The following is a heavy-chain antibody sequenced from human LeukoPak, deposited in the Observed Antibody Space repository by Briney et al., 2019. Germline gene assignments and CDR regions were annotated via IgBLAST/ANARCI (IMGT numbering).Heavy chain of an antibody. Sequence: GGSLRLSCAASGFIFSSYGMHWVRQAPGKGLEWVALISYDGTNKYYADSVKGRFTISRDNSKNTLYLQMNSLRADDTAPYYCAKLYGDFDFWGQGTLVTVSS. CDR1: GFIFSSYG. V-gene: IGHV3-30*18. CDR2: ISYDGTNK. J-gene: IGHJ4*02. D-gene: IGHD4-17*01. CDR3: AKLYGDFDF.